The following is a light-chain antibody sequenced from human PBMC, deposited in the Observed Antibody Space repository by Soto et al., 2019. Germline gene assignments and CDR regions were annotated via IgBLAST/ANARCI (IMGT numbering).Light chain of an antibody. Sequence: EIVLTQSPGTLSLSPGERATLSCRASQSVSSSYLAWYQQKPGQAPRLLIYGASSRATGIPDRFSGSGSGTDFTLTTSRLEPEDFAVYYRQQYGSSPLTFGGGTKVDIK. J-gene: IGKJ4*01. CDR3: QQYGSSPLT. CDR1: QSVSSSY. CDR2: GAS. V-gene: IGKV3-20*01.